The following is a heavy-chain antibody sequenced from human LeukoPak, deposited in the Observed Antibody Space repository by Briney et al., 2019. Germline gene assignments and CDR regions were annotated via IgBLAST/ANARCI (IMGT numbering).Heavy chain of an antibody. Sequence: PSETLSLTCAVSGDSVSSSHWWSWVRQPPGKGLEWIGEVYHTGSTNYNPSLKSRVSILVDKSKNQFSLRLSSVTAADTAVYFCARAVLLSNYFDYWGQGTLVTVSS. D-gene: IGHD2-15*01. J-gene: IGHJ4*02. CDR2: VYHTGST. CDR3: ARAVLLSNYFDY. CDR1: GDSVSSSHW. V-gene: IGHV4-4*02.